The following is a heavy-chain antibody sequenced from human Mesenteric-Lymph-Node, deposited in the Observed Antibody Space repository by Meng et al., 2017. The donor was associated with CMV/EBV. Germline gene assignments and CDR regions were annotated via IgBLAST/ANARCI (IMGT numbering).Heavy chain of an antibody. CDR2: IYSGGST. CDR1: GFSFSTYD. D-gene: IGHD3-16*01. Sequence: GGSLRLSCAASGFSFSTYDMSWVRQAPGKGLEWVSVIYSGGSTYYADSVKGRFTISRDNSKNTLYLQMNSLRAEDTAVYYCARGLKGGNDAFDIWGQGTMVTVSS. V-gene: IGHV3-66*02. CDR3: ARGLKGGNDAFDI. J-gene: IGHJ3*02.